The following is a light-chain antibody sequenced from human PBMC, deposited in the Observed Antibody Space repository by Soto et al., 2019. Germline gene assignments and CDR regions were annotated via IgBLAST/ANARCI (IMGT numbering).Light chain of an antibody. V-gene: IGKV3-20*01. CDR1: QSVSSNS. J-gene: IGKJ1*01. Sequence: ESVLTQSPGTLSLSPGERATLSCRASQSVSSNSLAWYQQKPGQAPRLLIYGASSRATGTPDKFSGSGSGTDFTVTITRLEPEDFAVYYSQPFGGSPPSWTFGQGTMLEI. CDR3: QPFGGSPPSWT. CDR2: GAS.